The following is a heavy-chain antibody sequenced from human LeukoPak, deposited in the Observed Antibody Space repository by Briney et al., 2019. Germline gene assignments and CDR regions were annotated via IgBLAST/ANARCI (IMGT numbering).Heavy chain of an antibody. CDR2: INPEGSQT. CDR1: GFTFSSSW. Sequence: GGSLRLSCAASGFTFSSSWMNWVRQAPGKGLQWVGNINPEGSQTRFVDSVMGRFTMSKDNAKNSLYLQMNSLRVEDTAVFYCAAWTDRGYNFWGQGTVVTVPS. J-gene: IGHJ4*02. D-gene: IGHD5-24*01. CDR3: AAWTDRGYNF. V-gene: IGHV3-7*01.